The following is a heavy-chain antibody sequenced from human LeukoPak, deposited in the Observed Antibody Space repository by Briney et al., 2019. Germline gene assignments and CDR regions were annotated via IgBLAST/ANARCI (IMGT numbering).Heavy chain of an antibody. D-gene: IGHD1-26*01. Sequence: PPETPCLTCTVSGGSISSGGYYWSWIRQHPGKGLEWIGYIYYSGSTYYNPSLKSRVTISVDTSKDQFSLKLSSVTAADTAVYYCAREVRGELLLDYWGQATLVTVSS. V-gene: IGHV4-31*03. CDR3: AREVRGELLLDY. CDR2: IYYSGST. J-gene: IGHJ4*02. CDR1: GGSISSGGYY.